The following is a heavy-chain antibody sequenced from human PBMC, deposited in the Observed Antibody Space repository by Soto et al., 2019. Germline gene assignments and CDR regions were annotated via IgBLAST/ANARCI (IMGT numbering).Heavy chain of an antibody. D-gene: IGHD3-22*01. CDR3: ARYYYDSSGYPNPFDY. Sequence: QVQLVQSGAEVKKPGSSVKVSCKASGGTFSSYAISWVRQAPGQGLEWMGGIIPIFGTANYAQKFQGRVTITADEXTXXAYMELSSLRSEDTAVYYCARYYYDSSGYPNPFDYWGQGTLVTVSS. J-gene: IGHJ4*02. V-gene: IGHV1-69*12. CDR2: IIPIFGTA. CDR1: GGTFSSYA.